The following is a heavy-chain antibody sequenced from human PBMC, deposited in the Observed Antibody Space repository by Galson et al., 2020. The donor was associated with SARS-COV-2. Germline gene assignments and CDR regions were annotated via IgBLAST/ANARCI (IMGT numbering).Heavy chain of an antibody. CDR3: ADGYYFDY. CDR1: GGSFSGYY. Sequence: SETLSLTCAVYGGSFSGYYWSWIRQPPGKGLEWIGEINHSGRTNYNPSLKSRVTISVDTSKNQFSLKLSAVTAADTAVYYCADGYYFDYWCQGTLVTVSS. J-gene: IGHJ4*02. CDR2: INHSGRT. V-gene: IGHV4-34*01.